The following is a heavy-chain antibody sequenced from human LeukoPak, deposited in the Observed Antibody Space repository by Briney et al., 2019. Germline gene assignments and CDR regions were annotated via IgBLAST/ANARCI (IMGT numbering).Heavy chain of an antibody. CDR3: ARGDVRASGYVSFDY. V-gene: IGHV1-46*01. Sequence: ASVKVSCKASGYTFTSYYMHWVRQAPGQGLEWMGIINPSGGSTSYAQKFQGRVTMTRDMSTSTVYMELSSLRSEDTAVYYCARGDVRASGYVSFDYWGQGTLVTVSS. D-gene: IGHD5-12*01. J-gene: IGHJ4*02. CDR2: INPSGGST. CDR1: GYTFTSYY.